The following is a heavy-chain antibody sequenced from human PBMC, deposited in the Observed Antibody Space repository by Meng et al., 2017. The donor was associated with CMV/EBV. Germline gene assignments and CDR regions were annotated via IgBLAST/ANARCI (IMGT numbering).Heavy chain of an antibody. V-gene: IGHV4-59*01. D-gene: IGHD3-3*01. CDR1: GGSISSYY. CDR2: IYYSGST. Sequence: GSLRLSCTVSGGSISSYYWSWIRQPPGKGLEWIGYIYYSGSTNYNPSLKGRVTISVDTSKNQFSLKLSSVTATDTAVYYCARDTIFRSLDYWGQGTLVTVSS. CDR3: ARDTIFRSLDY. J-gene: IGHJ4*02.